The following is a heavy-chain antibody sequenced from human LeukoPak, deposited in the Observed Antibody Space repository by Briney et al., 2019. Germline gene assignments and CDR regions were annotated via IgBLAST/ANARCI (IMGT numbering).Heavy chain of an antibody. D-gene: IGHD2-2*01. J-gene: IGHJ4*02. Sequence: VASGKVACKVSGYTLTELSMHWVRQAPGKGLEWMGGFDPEDGETIYAQKFQGRVTMTEDTSTDTAYMELSSLRSEDTAVYYCATRVACSSTSCYSFDYWGQGTLVTVSS. V-gene: IGHV1-24*01. CDR1: GYTLTELS. CDR3: ATRVACSSTSCYSFDY. CDR2: FDPEDGET.